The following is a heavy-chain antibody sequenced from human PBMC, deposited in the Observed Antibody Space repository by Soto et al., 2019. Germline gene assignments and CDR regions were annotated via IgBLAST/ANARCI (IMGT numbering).Heavy chain of an antibody. CDR1: GGTFTNYA. Sequence: SVKVSCKASGGTFTNYAFSWARQAPGQGLEWMGGIIPIFGTPDYAQKFQGRVTITADESTRTASMELSSLRSDDTAVYYCARERSVGYGITTTCPKPFYYYAMDVWGQGTTVTVSS. V-gene: IGHV1-69*13. D-gene: IGHD2-2*01. CDR2: IIPIFGTP. CDR3: ARERSVGYGITTTCPKPFYYYAMDV. J-gene: IGHJ6*02.